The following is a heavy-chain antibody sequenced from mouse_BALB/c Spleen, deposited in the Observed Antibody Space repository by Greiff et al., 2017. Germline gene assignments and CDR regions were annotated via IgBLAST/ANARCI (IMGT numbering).Heavy chain of an antibody. Sequence: QVTLKVSGPGILQPSQTLSLTCSFSGFSLSTSGMGVSWIRQPSGKGLEWLAHIYWDDDKRYNPSLKSRLTISKDTSSNQVFLKITSVDTADTATYYCARREGSYAMDYWGQGTSVTVSS. V-gene: IGHV8-12*01. CDR3: ARREGSYAMDY. D-gene: IGHD1-1*01. CDR1: GFSLSTSGMG. J-gene: IGHJ4*01. CDR2: IYWDDDK.